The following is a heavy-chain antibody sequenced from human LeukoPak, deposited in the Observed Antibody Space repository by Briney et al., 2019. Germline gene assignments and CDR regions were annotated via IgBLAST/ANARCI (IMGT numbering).Heavy chain of an antibody. CDR3: ARGVYDSSGYYYDY. CDR1: GGSFSGYY. J-gene: IGHJ4*02. V-gene: IGHV4-34*01. D-gene: IGHD3-22*01. Sequence: SETLSLTCAVYGGSFSGYYWSWIRQPPGKGREWIGEINHSGSTNYNPSLKSRVTISVDTSKNQFSLKLSSVTAADTAVYYCARGVYDSSGYYYDYWGQGTLVTVSS. CDR2: INHSGST.